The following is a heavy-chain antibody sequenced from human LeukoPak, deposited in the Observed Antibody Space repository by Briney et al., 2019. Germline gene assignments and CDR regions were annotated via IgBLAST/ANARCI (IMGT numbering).Heavy chain of an antibody. D-gene: IGHD1-1*01. V-gene: IGHV1-18*01. CDR2: ISAYNGNT. Sequence: ASVKVSCKASGYTFTSYGISWVRQAPGQGLEWMGWISAYNGNTNYAQKLQGRVTMTTDTSTSTAYMELRSLRSDDTAVYYCARQQPGNWNDVGLDFWGQGTLVTVSS. CDR1: GYTFTSYG. J-gene: IGHJ4*02. CDR3: ARQQPGNWNDVGLDF.